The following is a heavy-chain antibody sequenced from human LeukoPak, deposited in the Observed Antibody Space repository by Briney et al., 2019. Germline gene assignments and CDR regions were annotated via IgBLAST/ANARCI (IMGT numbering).Heavy chain of an antibody. CDR1: GGTFSSYA. Sequence: SVKVSCKASGGTFSSYAISWVRQAPGQGLEWMGGIIPIFGTANYAQKFQGRVTITADKSTSTAYMELSSLRSEDTAVYYCARGGGYCSGGSCYSYFDYWGQGTLVTVSS. CDR3: ARGGGYCSGGSCYSYFDY. D-gene: IGHD2-15*01. J-gene: IGHJ4*02. V-gene: IGHV1-69*06. CDR2: IIPIFGTA.